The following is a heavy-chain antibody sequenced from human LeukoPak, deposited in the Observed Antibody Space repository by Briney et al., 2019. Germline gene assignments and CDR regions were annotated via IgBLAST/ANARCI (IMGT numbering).Heavy chain of an antibody. CDR1: GFTVSSHN. Sequence: GGSLRLSCAASGFTVSSHNMGWVRQAQGKGLEWVSVIYSGGSTYYADSVKGRFTISGDNSKNTLYLQMSSLRAEDTAVYYCARRTFPNDAFDVWGQGTVVTVSS. CDR2: IYSGGST. CDR3: ARRTFPNDAFDV. D-gene: IGHD1-7*01. V-gene: IGHV3-66*04. J-gene: IGHJ3*01.